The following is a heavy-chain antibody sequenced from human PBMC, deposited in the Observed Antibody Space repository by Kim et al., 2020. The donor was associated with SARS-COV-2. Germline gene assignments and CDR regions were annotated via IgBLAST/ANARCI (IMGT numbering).Heavy chain of an antibody. Sequence: KSRVTISVDTSKNQFSLKLSSVTAADTAVYYCAREAYYYDSSGYYYYGMDVWGQGTTVTVSS. V-gene: IGHV4-30-2*04. CDR3: AREAYYYDSSGYYYYGMDV. D-gene: IGHD3-22*01. J-gene: IGHJ6*02.